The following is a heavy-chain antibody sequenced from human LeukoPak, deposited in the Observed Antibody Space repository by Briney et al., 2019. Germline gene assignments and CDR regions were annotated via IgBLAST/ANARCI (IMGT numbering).Heavy chain of an antibody. CDR3: AKDLTSMVRGVMSY. D-gene: IGHD3-10*01. J-gene: IGHJ4*02. CDR2: ISGPGSST. Sequence: GGSLRLSCAASGFTFSNYAMSWVRQAPGKGLEWVSTISGPGSSTYSADSVKGRFTISRDNSKNTLYLQMHSLRAEDTAIYYCAKDLTSMVRGVMSYWGQGTLVTVSS. V-gene: IGHV3-23*01. CDR1: GFTFSNYA.